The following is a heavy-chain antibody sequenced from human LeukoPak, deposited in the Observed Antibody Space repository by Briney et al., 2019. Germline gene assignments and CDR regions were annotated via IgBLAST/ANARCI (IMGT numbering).Heavy chain of an antibody. V-gene: IGHV3-23*01. CDR1: GFAFSTYS. D-gene: IGHD3-10*01. Sequence: GGSLRLSCAASGFAFSTYSMNWVRQAPGKGLEWVSAISGSGGSTYYADSVKGRFTISRDNSKNTLYLQMNSLRAEDTAVYYCAKASGFGELLTYFDYWGQGTLVTVSS. CDR2: ISGSGGST. CDR3: AKASGFGELLTYFDY. J-gene: IGHJ4*02.